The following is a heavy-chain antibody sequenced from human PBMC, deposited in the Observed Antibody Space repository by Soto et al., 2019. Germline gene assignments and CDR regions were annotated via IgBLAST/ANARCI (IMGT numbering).Heavy chain of an antibody. CDR1: GGSISSGGYY. CDR3: VRGVRNSFDP. J-gene: IGHJ5*02. D-gene: IGHD3-10*01. CDR2: IYYSGST. Sequence: PSETLSLTCTVSGGSISSGGYYWSWIRQHPGKGLEWIGYIYYSGSTYYNPSLKSRVTISVDTSKNQFSLKLSSVTAADTAVYYCVRGVRNSFDPWGQGTLVTVSS. V-gene: IGHV4-31*03.